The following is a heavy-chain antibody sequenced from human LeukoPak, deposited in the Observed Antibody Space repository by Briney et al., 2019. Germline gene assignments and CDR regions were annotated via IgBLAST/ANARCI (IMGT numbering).Heavy chain of an antibody. CDR2: INPSGGST. Sequence: ASVKVSCKASGYTFTSYYMHWVRQAPGQGHEWMGIINPSGGSTTYAQKFQGRVTMTRGTSTSTVYMELSSLRSEDTAVYYCAGAYCGGDCGFGYYYYGMDVWGQGTTVTVSS. CDR1: GYTFTSYY. J-gene: IGHJ6*02. CDR3: AGAYCGGDCGFGYYYYGMDV. D-gene: IGHD2-21*02. V-gene: IGHV1-46*01.